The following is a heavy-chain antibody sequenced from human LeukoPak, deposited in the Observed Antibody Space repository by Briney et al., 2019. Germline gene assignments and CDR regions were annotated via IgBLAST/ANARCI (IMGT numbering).Heavy chain of an antibody. CDR3: ARGNSYGFRVGYYFDY. D-gene: IGHD5-18*01. J-gene: IGHJ4*02. CDR1: GYSISSSSYY. Sequence: SETLSLTCTVSGYSISSSSYYWGWIRQLPGKGLEWIGSIYYSGSTYYNPSLKSRVTISVDTSKNQFSLKLSSVTAADTAVYYCARGNSYGFRVGYYFDYWGQGTLVTVSS. V-gene: IGHV4-39*07. CDR2: IYYSGST.